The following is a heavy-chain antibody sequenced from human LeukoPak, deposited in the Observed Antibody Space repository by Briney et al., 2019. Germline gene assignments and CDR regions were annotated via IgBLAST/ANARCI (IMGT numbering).Heavy chain of an antibody. V-gene: IGHV3-23*01. J-gene: IGHJ3*01. Sequence: GGSLRLSCAASGFTFSSYAMTWVRQAPGKGLEWVSAIGGSGSHTFYADFVKGRFTISRDNSKNTLYLQMSSLRAEDTAVYYCARDGGSGWRGTVRFWGQGTMLIVSS. CDR1: GFTFSSYA. CDR3: ARDGGSGWRGTVRF. CDR2: IGGSGSHT. D-gene: IGHD6-19*01.